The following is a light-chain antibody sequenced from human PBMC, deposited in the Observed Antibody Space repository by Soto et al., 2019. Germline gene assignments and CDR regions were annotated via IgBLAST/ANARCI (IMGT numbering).Light chain of an antibody. CDR1: QSVGSK. CDR2: GAS. Sequence: ESEPTHSPNTLSVSPGERATLSCRASQSVGSKVAWYQQKPGQAPRLLIYGASIRATGIPARFSGSGSGTAFTLTISSLQSEDFALYYCQQYDNWPLITFGQGTRLEI. J-gene: IGKJ5*01. CDR3: QQYDNWPLIT. V-gene: IGKV3-15*01.